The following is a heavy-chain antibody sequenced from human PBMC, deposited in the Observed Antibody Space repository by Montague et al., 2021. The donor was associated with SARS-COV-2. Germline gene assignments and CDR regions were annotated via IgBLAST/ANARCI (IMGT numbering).Heavy chain of an antibody. CDR3: ARKTSRGLTIFGVVTASYCFDY. J-gene: IGHJ4*02. D-gene: IGHD3-3*01. CDR2: IDYSGST. Sequence: SETLSLTCTVSGGSISSSSYIWGWIRQPPGKGLEWIGSIDYSGSTYYXPSLKSRVTISVDTSKNQFSLKLSSVTAADTAVFYCARKTSRGLTIFGVVTASYCFDYWGQGTLVTVSS. V-gene: IGHV4-39*01. CDR1: GGSISSSSYI.